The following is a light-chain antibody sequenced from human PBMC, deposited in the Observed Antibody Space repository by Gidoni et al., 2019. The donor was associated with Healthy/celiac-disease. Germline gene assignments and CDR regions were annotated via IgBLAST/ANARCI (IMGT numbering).Light chain of an antibody. CDR1: QSISSY. V-gene: IGKV1-39*01. Sequence: DIQMTQSPSSLSASVGDRVTITCRASQSISSYLNWYQQKPGKAPKLLIYAASSLQSGVPSRCSGSGSGTDFTLTISSLQPEDFATYYCQQSYSTPLSITFGQGTRLEIK. CDR3: QQSYSTPLSIT. CDR2: AAS. J-gene: IGKJ5*01.